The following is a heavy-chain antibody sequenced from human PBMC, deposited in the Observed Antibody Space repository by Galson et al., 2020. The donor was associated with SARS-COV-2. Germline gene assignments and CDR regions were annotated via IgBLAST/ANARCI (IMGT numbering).Heavy chain of an antibody. CDR1: GGTISSGGYY. V-gene: IGHV4-31*01. CDR2: IYYSGST. D-gene: IGHD3-10*01. CDR3: ARGAPYGSGNPKGGDWFDP. J-gene: IGHJ5*02. Sequence: SETLSLTCTVSGGTISSGGYYWSWNRPHPGKGLEWIGYIYYSGSTYYNPSLKSLVTISVDTSKNQFSLKLSSVTAADTAVYYCARGAPYGSGNPKGGDWFDPWGQGTLVTVSS.